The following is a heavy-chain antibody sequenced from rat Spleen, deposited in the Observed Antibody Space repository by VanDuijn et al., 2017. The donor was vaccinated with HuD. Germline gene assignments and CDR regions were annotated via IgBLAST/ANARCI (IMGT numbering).Heavy chain of an antibody. Sequence: EVQLVESGGGLVQPGRSMKLSCAASGLSFSNYDMAWVRQAPKKGLAWVATINYDGGSTYYPDSVKGRFTISRDNAENTLYLQMDSLTSEDTATYFCATGPRILRIDWFAYWGQGTLVTVSS. CDR2: INYDGGST. D-gene: IGHD1-6*01. J-gene: IGHJ3*01. V-gene: IGHV5-7*01. CDR1: GLSFSNYD. CDR3: ATGPRILRIDWFAY.